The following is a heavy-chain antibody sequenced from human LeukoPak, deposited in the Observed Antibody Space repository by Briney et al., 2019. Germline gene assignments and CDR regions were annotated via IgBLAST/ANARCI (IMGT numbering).Heavy chain of an antibody. Sequence: SETLSLTCAVYGGSFSGYYWSWIRQPPGKGLEWIGEINHSGSTNYNPSLKSRVTISVDTSKNQFSPKLSSVTAADTAVYYCARVRIAARRAPFDYWGQGTLVTVSS. D-gene: IGHD6-6*01. CDR1: GGSFSGYY. V-gene: IGHV4-34*01. CDR3: ARVRIAARRAPFDY. CDR2: INHSGST. J-gene: IGHJ4*02.